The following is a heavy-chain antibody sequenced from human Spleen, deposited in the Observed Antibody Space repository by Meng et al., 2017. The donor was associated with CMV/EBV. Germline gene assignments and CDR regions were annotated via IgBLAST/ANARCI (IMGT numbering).Heavy chain of an antibody. V-gene: IGHV3-48*03. CDR3: ARGPDCSSTSCYEPSIDY. CDR2: ISSSGSTI. CDR1: GFTFSSYE. Sequence: GGSLRLSCAASGFTFSSYEMNWVRQAPGKGLEWVSYISSSGSTIYYADSVKGRFTISRDNAKNSLYLQMNSLRAEDTAVYYCARGPDCSSTSCYEPSIDYWGQGTLVTVSS. J-gene: IGHJ4*02. D-gene: IGHD2-2*01.